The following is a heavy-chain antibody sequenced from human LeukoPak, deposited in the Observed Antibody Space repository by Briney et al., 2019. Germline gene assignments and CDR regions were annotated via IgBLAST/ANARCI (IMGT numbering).Heavy chain of an antibody. CDR3: AKHTTMVTLLGYYYYMDV. Sequence: PGGSLRLSCAASGFTFSSYWMSWVRQAPGKGLEWVSVIYSGGSTDYADSVKGRFTISRDIFKNTLSLQMNSLRADDTAVYYCAKHTTMVTLLGYYYYMDVWGKGTTVTISS. V-gene: IGHV3-66*04. CDR2: IYSGGST. D-gene: IGHD5-18*01. J-gene: IGHJ6*03. CDR1: GFTFSSYW.